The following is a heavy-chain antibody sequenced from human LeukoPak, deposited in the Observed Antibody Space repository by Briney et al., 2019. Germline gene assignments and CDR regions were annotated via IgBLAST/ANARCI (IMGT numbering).Heavy chain of an antibody. D-gene: IGHD6-13*01. Sequence: SGTLSLTCAVSGGSMSNSNWWSWVRQPPGKGLEWIGEIYYSGGTNYNPSLKSRVTISVDTSKNQFSLKLSSVTAADTAVYYCARAGDSSSWYPEYFQHWGQGTLVTVST. CDR3: ARAGDSSSWYPEYFQH. V-gene: IGHV4-4*02. CDR1: GGSMSNSNW. J-gene: IGHJ1*01. CDR2: IYYSGGT.